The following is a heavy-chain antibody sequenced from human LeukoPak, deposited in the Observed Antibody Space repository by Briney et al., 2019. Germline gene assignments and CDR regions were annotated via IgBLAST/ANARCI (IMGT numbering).Heavy chain of an antibody. CDR1: GFSLSTSGVG. CDR2: IYWNDDK. V-gene: IGHV2-5*01. J-gene: IGHJ4*02. Sequence: ESGPTLVKPTQTLTLTCTFSGFSLSTSGVGVGWIRQPPGKALEWLALIYWNDDKRYSPSLKSRLTITKDTSKNQVVLTMTNMDPVDTATYYCAHRTNLGGWLEPRVFDYWGQGTLVTVSS. D-gene: IGHD6-19*01. CDR3: AHRTNLGGWLEPRVFDY.